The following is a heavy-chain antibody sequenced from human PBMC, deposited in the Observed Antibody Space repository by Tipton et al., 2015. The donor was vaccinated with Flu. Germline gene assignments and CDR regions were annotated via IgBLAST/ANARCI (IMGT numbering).Heavy chain of an antibody. D-gene: IGHD1-26*01. J-gene: IGHJ3*02. CDR3: AREKVGATSAFDI. CDR2: IYYSGST. CDR1: GGSISSYY. Sequence: TLSLTCTVSGGSISSYYWSWIRQPPGKGLEWIGYIYYSGSTNYNPSLKSRVTISVDTSKNQFSLKLSSVTAADTAVYYSAREKVGATSAFDIWGQGTMVTVSS. V-gene: IGHV4-59*01.